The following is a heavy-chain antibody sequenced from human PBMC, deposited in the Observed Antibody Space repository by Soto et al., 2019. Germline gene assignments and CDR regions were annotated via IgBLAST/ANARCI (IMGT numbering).Heavy chain of an antibody. CDR2: IYYSGST. Sequence: PSETLSLTCTVSGGSISNYYWSLIRQPPGKGLEWIGYIYYSGSTNYNPSLQSRVTISVDTSKNQFSLKLSSVTAADTAVYYCARAVLPATAPFDYWGQGTLVTVSS. J-gene: IGHJ4*02. CDR3: ARAVLPATAPFDY. D-gene: IGHD2-2*01. CDR1: GGSISNYY. V-gene: IGHV4-59*01.